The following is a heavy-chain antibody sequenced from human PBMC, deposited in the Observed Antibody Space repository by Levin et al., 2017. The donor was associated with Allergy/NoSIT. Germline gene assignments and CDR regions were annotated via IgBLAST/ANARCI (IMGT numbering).Heavy chain of an antibody. J-gene: IGHJ6*02. CDR3: AREEGWGYHYGMDV. D-gene: IGHD3-16*02. Sequence: GGSLRLSCAASGFTFTSFWMTWVRQAPGKGLEWVANIKQDGSETYYVDSVKGRFTISRDNAKNSVYLQMNSLRVDDTAVYYCAREEGWGYHYGMDVWGQGTTVTVSS. CDR1: GFTFTSFW. V-gene: IGHV3-7*01. CDR2: IKQDGSET.